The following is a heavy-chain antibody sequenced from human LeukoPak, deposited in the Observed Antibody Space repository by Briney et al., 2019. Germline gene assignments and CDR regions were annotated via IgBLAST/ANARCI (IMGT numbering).Heavy chain of an antibody. Sequence: GGSLRLSCAASGFSFDDYAVHWVRQAPGKGLEWVSGIGWNGGGIGYADSVKGRFTISRDNARNSLYLQMNSLRVEDTALYYCVKDFRFTVTTRAFDIWGQGTMVTVSS. V-gene: IGHV3-9*01. J-gene: IGHJ3*02. CDR2: IGWNGGGI. CDR1: GFSFDDYA. CDR3: VKDFRFTVTTRAFDI. D-gene: IGHD4-11*01.